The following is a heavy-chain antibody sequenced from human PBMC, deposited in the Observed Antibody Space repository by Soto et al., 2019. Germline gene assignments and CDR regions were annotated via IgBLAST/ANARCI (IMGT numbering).Heavy chain of an antibody. Sequence: QVQLQQWGAGLLKPSETLSLTCAVYGGSFSGYYWSWIRQPPGKGLEWIGEINHSGSTNYNPSLKSRVTISVDTSKNQFSLKLSSVTAADTAVYYCARAATYYDFWSGYYRGPYYYYGMDVWGQGTTVTVSS. CDR2: INHSGST. CDR1: GGSFSGYY. J-gene: IGHJ6*02. D-gene: IGHD3-3*01. CDR3: ARAATYYDFWSGYYRGPYYYYGMDV. V-gene: IGHV4-34*01.